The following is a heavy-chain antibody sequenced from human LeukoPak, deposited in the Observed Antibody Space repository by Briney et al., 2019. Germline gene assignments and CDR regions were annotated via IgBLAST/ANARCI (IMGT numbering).Heavy chain of an antibody. CDR1: GFTFSSYA. CDR2: ISGSGGST. CDR3: ARGHHNLDV. Sequence: PGGSLRLSCAASGFTFSSYAMSWVRQAPGKGLEWVSAISGSGGSTYYADSVKGRFTVSRDNAKNSLYLQMNSLRGEDTAVYYCARGHHNLDVWGQGTTVTVSS. D-gene: IGHD1-14*01. J-gene: IGHJ6*02. V-gene: IGHV3-23*01.